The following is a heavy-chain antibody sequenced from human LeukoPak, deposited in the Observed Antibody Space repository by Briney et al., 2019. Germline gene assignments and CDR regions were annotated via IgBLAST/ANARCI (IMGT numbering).Heavy chain of an antibody. D-gene: IGHD2-8*02. CDR3: ARERTATDPYYYYMDA. V-gene: IGHV3-21*01. CDR2: ISSSSSYI. J-gene: IGHJ6*03. CDR1: GFTFSSYS. Sequence: PGGSLRLSCAASGFTFSSYSMNWVRQAPGKGLEWVSSISSSSSYIYYADSVKGRFTISRDNAKNSLYLQMNSLRAEDTAVYYCARERTATDPYYYYMDAWGKGTTVTVSS.